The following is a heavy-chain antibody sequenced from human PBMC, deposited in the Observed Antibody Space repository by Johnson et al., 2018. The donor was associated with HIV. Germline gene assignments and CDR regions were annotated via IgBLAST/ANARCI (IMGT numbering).Heavy chain of an antibody. CDR3: AKETVRQQLVLGTDAFDI. D-gene: IGHD6-13*01. J-gene: IGHJ3*02. V-gene: IGHV3-33*06. Sequence: QVQLVESGGGVVQPGRSLRLSCAASGFTFSSYGMHWVRQAPGKGLEWVAVIWYDGSNKYYADSVKGRFPISRDNSKNTLYLQMNSLRAEDTAVYYCAKETVRQQLVLGTDAFDIWGQGTMVTVSS. CDR1: GFTFSSYG. CDR2: IWYDGSNK.